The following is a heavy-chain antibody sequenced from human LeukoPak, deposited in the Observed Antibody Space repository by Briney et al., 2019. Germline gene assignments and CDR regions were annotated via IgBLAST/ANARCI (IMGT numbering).Heavy chain of an antibody. CDR2: IRHDGNNK. Sequence: GGSLRLSCAASGFTFSSYGMHWVRQAPGKGLEWVAFIRHDGNNKYYVGSVKGRFTLSRDNSKNTLDLQMDGLRVEDTAVYYCAKDQPGDTSFDYWGQGTLVTVSS. V-gene: IGHV3-30*02. CDR3: AKDQPGDTSFDY. CDR1: GFTFSSYG. J-gene: IGHJ4*02. D-gene: IGHD1-14*01.